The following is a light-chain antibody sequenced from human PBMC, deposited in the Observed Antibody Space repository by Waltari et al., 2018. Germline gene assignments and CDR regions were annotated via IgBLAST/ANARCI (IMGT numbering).Light chain of an antibody. J-gene: IGKJ1*01. CDR2: DAS. V-gene: IGKV3-20*01. Sequence: CRARQSVGRALAWYQQKPGQAPRLLIYDASSRATGISDKFSGSGSGTDFSLTISRVEPEDFAVYFCQMYVRLPVTFGQGTKVEVK. CDR3: QMYVRLPVT. CDR1: QSVGRA.